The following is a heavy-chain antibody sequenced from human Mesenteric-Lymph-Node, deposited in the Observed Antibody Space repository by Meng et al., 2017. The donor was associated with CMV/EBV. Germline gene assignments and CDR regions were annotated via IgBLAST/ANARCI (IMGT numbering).Heavy chain of an antibody. V-gene: IGHV7-4-1*02. Sequence: CKGSGYTFTKYGINWVRQAPGQGLEWMGWINTDTGNPTYAQGFTGRFVFSLDTSVSTAYLQISSLNTEDTAVYYCARFLGGDDSYFDYWGQGTLVTVSS. CDR2: INTDTGNP. J-gene: IGHJ4*02. D-gene: IGHD5-12*01. CDR1: GYTFTKYG. CDR3: ARFLGGDDSYFDY.